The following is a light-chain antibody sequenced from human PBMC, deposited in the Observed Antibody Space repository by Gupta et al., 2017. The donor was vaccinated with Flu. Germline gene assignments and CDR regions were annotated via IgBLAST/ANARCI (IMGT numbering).Light chain of an antibody. V-gene: IGLV2-8*01. CDR1: SSDVGGYNY. J-gene: IGLJ2*01. CDR2: EVS. Sequence: QSALTQPPSASGSPGQSVTISCTGTSSDVGGYNYVSWYPQHPGKAPKLMIYEVSKRPSGVPDLFSGSKSGNTASLTVSGLQAEDEADYYCSSYAGSNNLVFGGGTKLTVL. CDR3: SSYAGSNNLV.